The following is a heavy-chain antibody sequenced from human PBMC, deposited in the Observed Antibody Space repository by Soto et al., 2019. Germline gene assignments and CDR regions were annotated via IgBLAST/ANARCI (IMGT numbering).Heavy chain of an antibody. Sequence: SETLSLTCTVSGGSISSYYWVWIRQPPGKGLEWIGSIYYSGSTYYNPSLKSRVTISVDTSKNQFSLKLSSVTAADTAVYYCARHRIQLWLSNLKPIEYWGQGTLVTVSS. CDR3: ARHRIQLWLSNLKPIEY. CDR1: GGSISSYY. J-gene: IGHJ4*02. D-gene: IGHD5-18*01. CDR2: IYYSGST. V-gene: IGHV4-39*01.